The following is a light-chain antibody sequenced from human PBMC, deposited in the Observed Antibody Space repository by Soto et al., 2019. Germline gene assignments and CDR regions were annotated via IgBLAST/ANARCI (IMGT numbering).Light chain of an antibody. V-gene: IGKV1-5*03. CDR1: QSISSW. Sequence: DIQMTQSPSTLSASVGDRVTITCWASQSISSWLAWYQQKPGKDPKLLLYKASSLESGVPASFRGSEYGTEFTLTSSRLQPDDFATYYCQQYNSYSPYTFGQGTKLEI. J-gene: IGKJ2*01. CDR3: QQYNSYSPYT. CDR2: KAS.